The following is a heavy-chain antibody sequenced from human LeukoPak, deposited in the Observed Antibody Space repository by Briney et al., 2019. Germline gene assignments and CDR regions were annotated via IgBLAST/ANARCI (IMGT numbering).Heavy chain of an antibody. CDR3: ARDPSGYSSGWYSYPDY. Sequence: GGSLRLSCAASGFTFSSYAMHWVRQAPGKGLEYVSAISSNGGSTYYANSVKGRFTISRDNSKNTLYLQMNSLRAEDTAVYYCARDPSGYSSGWYSYPDYWGQGTLVTVSS. D-gene: IGHD6-19*01. CDR2: ISSNGGST. V-gene: IGHV3-64*01. CDR1: GFTFSSYA. J-gene: IGHJ4*02.